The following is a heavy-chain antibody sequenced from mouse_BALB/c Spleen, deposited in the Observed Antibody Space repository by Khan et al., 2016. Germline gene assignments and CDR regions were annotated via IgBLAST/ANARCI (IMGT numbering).Heavy chain of an antibody. CDR3: ARNYYRDYFDY. D-gene: IGHD1-1*01. Sequence: EVQLQESGAELVKPGASVKLSCTASGFNIKDTYMHWVKQRPEQGLEWIGRIDPANGNTKYDPKFQGKATITADTSSNRAYLLLISLTTEDTAVYYCARNYYRDYFDYGGQGTTITVS. J-gene: IGHJ2*01. CDR1: GFNIKDTY. V-gene: IGHV14-3*02. CDR2: IDPANGNT.